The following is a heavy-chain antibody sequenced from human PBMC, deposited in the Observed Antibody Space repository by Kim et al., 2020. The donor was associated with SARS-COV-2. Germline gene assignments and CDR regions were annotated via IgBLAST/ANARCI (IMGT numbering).Heavy chain of an antibody. J-gene: IGHJ4*02. CDR1: GFTVSSDY. D-gene: IGHD6-19*01. CDR3: TRVVVYSSGWKPLDY. Sequence: GGSLRLSCAVSGFTVSSDYMTWVRQSPGKGLEWVSVLYSGGNTYYADYVKGRFTISRDNSKNTQHLQMNSLRAEDTAVYYCTRVVVYSSGWKPLDYWGQGTLGTVSS. CDR2: LYSGGNT. V-gene: IGHV3-53*01.